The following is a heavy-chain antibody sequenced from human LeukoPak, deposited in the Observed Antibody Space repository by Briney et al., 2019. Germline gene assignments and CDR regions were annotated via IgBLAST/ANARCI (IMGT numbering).Heavy chain of an antibody. CDR3: AVRREDYYGSGSQGFYYYYYMDV. Sequence: ASVKVSCKASGYTFTSYYMHWVRQAPGQGLEWMGIINPSGGSTSYAQKFQGRVTMTRDMSTSTVYMELSSLRSEDTAVYYCAVRREDYYGSGSQGFYYYYYMDVWGKGTTVTVSS. CDR1: GYTFTSYY. V-gene: IGHV1-46*01. J-gene: IGHJ6*03. CDR2: INPSGGST. D-gene: IGHD3-10*01.